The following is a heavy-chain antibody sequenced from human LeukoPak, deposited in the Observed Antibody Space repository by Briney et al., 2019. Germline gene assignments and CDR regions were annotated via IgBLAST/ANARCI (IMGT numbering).Heavy chain of an antibody. J-gene: IGHJ4*02. CDR1: GYTFTGYY. V-gene: IGHV1-2*02. CDR3: ARVNDRGTFDY. D-gene: IGHD3-10*01. Sequence: ASVKVSCKASGYTFTGYYMHWVRQAPGQGLEWMGWINPNSGGTNYAQKFQGRVTITADESTSTAYMELSSLRSEDTAVYYCARVNDRGTFDYWGQGTLVTVSS. CDR2: INPNSGGT.